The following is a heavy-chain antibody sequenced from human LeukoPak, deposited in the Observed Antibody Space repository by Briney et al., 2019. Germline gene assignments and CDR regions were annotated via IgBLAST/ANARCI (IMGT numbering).Heavy chain of an antibody. J-gene: IGHJ4*02. Sequence: GRSPRLSCTASGFTFGDYAMSWVRQAPGKGLEWVGFIRSKAYGGTTEYAASVKGRFTISRDDSKSIAYLQMNSLKTEDTAVYYCTRVGYDSSGYYYSFDYWGQGTLVTVSS. CDR2: IRSKAYGGTT. V-gene: IGHV3-49*04. D-gene: IGHD3-22*01. CDR3: TRVGYDSSGYYYSFDY. CDR1: GFTFGDYA.